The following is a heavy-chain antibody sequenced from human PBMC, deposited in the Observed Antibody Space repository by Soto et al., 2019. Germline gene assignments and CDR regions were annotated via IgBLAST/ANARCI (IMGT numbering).Heavy chain of an antibody. J-gene: IGHJ4*02. CDR1: GFTVSNNH. CDR3: AGRLTTAASLDY. D-gene: IGHD3-16*01. V-gene: IGHV3-53*01. Sequence: VQLVESGGGLIQPGGSLRLSCAASGFTVSNNHMTWVRQAAGKGLELVSFVHGGGSTSYADSVKGRFTISRDNSKNTLYLQMDGLRAEDTAIYYWAGRLTTAASLDYWGRGTLVTVSS. CDR2: VHGGGST.